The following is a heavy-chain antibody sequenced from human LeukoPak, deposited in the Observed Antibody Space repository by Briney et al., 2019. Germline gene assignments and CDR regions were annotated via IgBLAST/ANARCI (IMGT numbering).Heavy chain of an antibody. CDR2: ISSSSSTI. V-gene: IGHV3-48*01. CDR1: GFTFSNFG. D-gene: IGHD1-26*01. J-gene: IGHJ4*02. Sequence: PGGSLRLSCAASGFTFSNFGMNWVRQAPGKGLEWVSYISSSSSTIYYADSVKGRFTISRDNAKNSLYLQMNSLRAEDTAVYYCAKGRYADSGSYLIDYWGQGTLVTVSS. CDR3: AKGRYADSGSYLIDY.